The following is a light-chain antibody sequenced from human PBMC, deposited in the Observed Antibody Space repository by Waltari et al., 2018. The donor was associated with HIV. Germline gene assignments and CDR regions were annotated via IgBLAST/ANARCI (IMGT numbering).Light chain of an antibody. J-gene: IGLJ1*01. Sequence: TQPPSVSPSPGQQFTSTCTEGTSNVDVTCFSWYQQFPGTAPKLIIYENNKRPSGISDRFSGSKSGTSASLAIAGLQTGDEADYYCESDTGSVTFPVFGSGTKLTVL. V-gene: IGLV1-51*01. CDR2: ENN. CDR3: ESDTGSVTFPV. CDR1: TSNVDVTC.